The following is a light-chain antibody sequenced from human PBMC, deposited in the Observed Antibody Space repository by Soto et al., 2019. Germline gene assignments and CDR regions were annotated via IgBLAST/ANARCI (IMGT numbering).Light chain of an antibody. CDR3: QQYKNWPPIT. J-gene: IGKJ5*01. Sequence: EVVMRQSPATLPVSPGERATLSCRASQSVSSNLAWYQQKPGQAPRLLIYGASTRATGIPARFSGIGSGTEFTLTISSLQSEDFAVYYGQQYKNWPPITFCQGTRLEIK. V-gene: IGKV3-15*01. CDR2: GAS. CDR1: QSVSSN.